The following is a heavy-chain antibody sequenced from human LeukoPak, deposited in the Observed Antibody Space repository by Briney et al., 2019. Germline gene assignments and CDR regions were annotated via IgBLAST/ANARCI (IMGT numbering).Heavy chain of an antibody. CDR2: VKTKGDGGAA. V-gene: IGHV3-15*01. CDR3: TTHRMIYATNWAVSWFDP. D-gene: IGHD2-8*01. CDR1: GITFTNAW. J-gene: IGHJ5*02. Sequence: GGSLRLSCAASGITFTNAWLTWVRQAPGKGLEWVGRVKTKGDGGAADYAAPVKGRFTISRDDSTKTLYLQMNSLKTEDTAVYYCTTHRMIYATNWAVSWFDPWGQGTLVTVSS.